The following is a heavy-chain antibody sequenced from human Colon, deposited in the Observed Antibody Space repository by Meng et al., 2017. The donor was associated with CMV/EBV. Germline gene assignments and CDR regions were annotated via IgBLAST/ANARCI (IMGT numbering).Heavy chain of an antibody. CDR2: LNQAGDDR. Sequence: GGSLRLSCEGSGFTFSGFWMTWVRLPPGKGLEWVACLNQAGDDRYYVDSVKGRFTISRDNAKNSLYLEMNFLRADDTAFYYCERSDHSGGYLAGLFDFWGQGILVTVSS. V-gene: IGHV3-7*03. CDR3: ERSDHSGGYLAGLFDF. CDR1: GFTFSGFW. D-gene: IGHD1-26*01. J-gene: IGHJ4*02.